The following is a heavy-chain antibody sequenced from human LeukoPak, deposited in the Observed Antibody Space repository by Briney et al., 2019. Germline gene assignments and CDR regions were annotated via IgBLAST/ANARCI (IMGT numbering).Heavy chain of an antibody. CDR1: GYTFTSYY. CDR3: ARDRSGYAQRGYFDY. V-gene: IGHV1-2*06. J-gene: IGHJ4*02. Sequence: ASVKVSCKASGYTFTSYYMHWVRQAPGQGLEWMGRINPNSGGTNYAQKFQGRVTMTRDTSISTAYMELSRLRSDDTAVYYCARDRSGYAQRGYFDYWGQGTLVTVSS. D-gene: IGHD5-12*01. CDR2: INPNSGGT.